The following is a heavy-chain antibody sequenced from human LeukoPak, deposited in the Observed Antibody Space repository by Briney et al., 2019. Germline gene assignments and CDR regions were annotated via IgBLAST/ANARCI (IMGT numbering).Heavy chain of an antibody. V-gene: IGHV4-59*03. CDR1: DGSIRTYY. CDR3: ATNKDWAEAD. D-gene: IGHD3/OR15-3a*01. J-gene: IGHJ4*02. Sequence: SETLSLTCSVSDGSIRTYYWSWIRQSPGQGLEWIGNIYYRGDIDYNPSLKSRVIISIDTSKNQFSLKVTSLTAADTAVYYCATNKDWAEADWGQGTLVIVSS. CDR2: IYYRGDI.